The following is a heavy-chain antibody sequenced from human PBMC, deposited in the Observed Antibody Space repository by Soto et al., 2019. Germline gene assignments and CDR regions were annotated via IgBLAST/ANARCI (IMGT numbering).Heavy chain of an antibody. Sequence: EVQLVESGGGLVQPGGSLRVSCAASGFTFSDHWMSWVRQAPGKGLEFVANIKRDGSDINYVDSVEGRFTISRDNANNALYLQMSSLRAEDTAVYYCTRGYCPGSSCYYEYYFDYWGQGTLVTVSS. D-gene: IGHD2-2*01. CDR2: IKRDGSDI. CDR3: TRGYCPGSSCYYEYYFDY. CDR1: GFTFSDHW. V-gene: IGHV3-7*03. J-gene: IGHJ4*02.